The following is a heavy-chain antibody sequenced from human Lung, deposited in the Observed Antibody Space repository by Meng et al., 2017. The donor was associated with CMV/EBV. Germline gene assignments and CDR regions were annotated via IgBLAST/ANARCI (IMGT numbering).Heavy chain of an antibody. V-gene: IGHV1-69*05. D-gene: IGHD2-2*02. CDR1: GGTFSSYA. CDR3: ARDRTGDCSSTSCYNYYYYYGMDV. CDR2: IIPIFGIA. Sequence: SXXVSXKASGGTFSSYAFSWVRQAPGQGLEWMGGIIPIFGIANYAQKFQGRVTVTTDESTSTAYMELSSLRSEDTALYYCARDRTGDCSSTSCYNYYYYYGMDVWXQGTTVTFSS. J-gene: IGHJ6*02.